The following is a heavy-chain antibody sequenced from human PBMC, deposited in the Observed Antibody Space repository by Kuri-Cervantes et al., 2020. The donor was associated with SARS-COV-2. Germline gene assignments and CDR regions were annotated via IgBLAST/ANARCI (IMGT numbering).Heavy chain of an antibody. CDR3: ARVNDYYFDY. J-gene: IGHJ4*02. Sequence: SETLSLTCTVSGGSISSGGYYWSWIRQHPGKGLEWIGYIYYSGSTNYNPSLKSRVTISVDTSKNQFSLKLSSVTAADTAVYYCARVNDYYFDYWGQGTLVTVSS. CDR2: IYYSGST. D-gene: IGHD1-1*01. V-gene: IGHV4-61*08. CDR1: GGSISSGGYY.